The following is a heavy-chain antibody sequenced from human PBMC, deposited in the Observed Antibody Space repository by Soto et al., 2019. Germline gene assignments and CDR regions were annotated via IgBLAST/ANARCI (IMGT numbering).Heavy chain of an antibody. V-gene: IGHV5-10-1*01. CDR1: GYSFTSYW. D-gene: IGHD6-6*01. CDR3: ASGTMYSSSSCYTCYGVDV. Sequence: LGESLKISCKGSGYSFTSYWINWVRQKPGKGLEWMGRIDPSDSYTNYSPSFQGHVTISADKSISTAYVQWSSLKASDTAMYYCASGTMYSSSSCYTCYGVDVWGQGTTVTVSS. J-gene: IGHJ6*02. CDR2: IDPSDSYT.